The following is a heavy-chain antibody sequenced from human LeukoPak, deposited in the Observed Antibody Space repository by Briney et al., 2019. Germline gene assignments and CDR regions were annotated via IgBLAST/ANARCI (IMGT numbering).Heavy chain of an antibody. CDR2: INPDSGDT. J-gene: IGHJ5*02. CDR3: ARETRSGYDS. V-gene: IGHV1-2*06. D-gene: IGHD5-12*01. CDR1: GYTFSAYC. Sequence: GASVKVSCKASGYTFSAYCMHWVRQAPGQGLEWMGRINPDSGDTNFAQHLQGRVTMTTDTSTSTAYMELRSLRSDDTAVYYCARETRSGYDSWGQGTLVTVSS.